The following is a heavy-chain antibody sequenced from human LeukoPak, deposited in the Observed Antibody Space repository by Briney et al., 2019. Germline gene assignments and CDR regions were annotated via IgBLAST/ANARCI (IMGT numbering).Heavy chain of an antibody. CDR3: ARGAGGSHILGFDY. CDR1: GYTFTSYG. CDR2: ISAYNGNT. D-gene: IGHD1-26*01. Sequence: ASVKVSCKASGYTFTSYGISWVRQAPGQGLEWMGWISAYNGNTNYAQKFQGRVTITADESTSTAYMELSSLRSEDTAVYYCARGAGGSHILGFDYWGQGTLVTVSS. V-gene: IGHV1-18*01. J-gene: IGHJ4*02.